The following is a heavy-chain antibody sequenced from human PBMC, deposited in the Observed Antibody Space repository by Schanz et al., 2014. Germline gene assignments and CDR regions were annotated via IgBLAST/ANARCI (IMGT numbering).Heavy chain of an antibody. D-gene: IGHD5-12*01. Sequence: QVQLVESGGGVVQPGRSLRLSCAASGFNFSNYDIHWVRQAPGKGLEWVALIYYNGTNKYYADSVKGRFTISRDNSQNTRYHQRNTRRTENRAVYDGAKELNRRGGQTNFYYYYGMDVWGQGTTVTVSS. V-gene: IGHV3-30*18. CDR1: GFNFSNYD. J-gene: IGHJ6*02. CDR2: IYYNGTNK. CDR3: AKELNRRGGQTNFYYYYGMDV.